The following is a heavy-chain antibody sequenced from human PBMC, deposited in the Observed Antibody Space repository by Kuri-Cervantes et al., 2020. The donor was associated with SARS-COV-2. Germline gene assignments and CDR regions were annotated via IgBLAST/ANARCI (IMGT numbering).Heavy chain of an antibody. J-gene: IGHJ4*02. V-gene: IGHV3-74*01. D-gene: IGHD1-1*01. CDR3: VRDGDHWSFDY. CDR1: GFTFSGHW. Sequence: GESLKISCAASGFTFSGHWIHWVRQAPGKGLVWVSRINPDGSYTNNADSVKGRFTLSRDNAQNMLFLQMNSLRAEDTAVYYRVRDGDHWSFDYWGQGTLVTVSS. CDR2: INPDGSYT.